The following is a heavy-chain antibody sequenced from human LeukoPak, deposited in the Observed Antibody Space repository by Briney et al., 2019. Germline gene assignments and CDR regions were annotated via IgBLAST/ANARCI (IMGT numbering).Heavy chain of an antibody. Sequence: GGSLRLSCAASGFTVRSNYMSWVRQAPGEGVEWVSVIYSGGSTYYADSVKGRFTISRDNSKNTLYLQMNNLRAEDTAVYYCARDRGGNYFDYWGQGTLVTVSS. D-gene: IGHD3-16*01. CDR1: GFTVRSNY. CDR3: ARDRGGNYFDY. CDR2: IYSGGST. J-gene: IGHJ4*02. V-gene: IGHV3-53*01.